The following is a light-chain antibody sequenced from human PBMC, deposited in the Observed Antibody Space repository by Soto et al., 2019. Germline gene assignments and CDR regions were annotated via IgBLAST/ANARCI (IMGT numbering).Light chain of an antibody. V-gene: IGKV1-39*01. CDR1: QSISSY. Sequence: DIQMTQSPSSLSASVGDRVTITCRASQSISSYLNWYQRKPGKAPKLLIYAASSLQSGVPPRFSGSGSGTDFTLIISSLQPEDFATYYCQQSYSTPRTFGGGTKVDIK. CDR3: QQSYSTPRT. J-gene: IGKJ4*01. CDR2: AAS.